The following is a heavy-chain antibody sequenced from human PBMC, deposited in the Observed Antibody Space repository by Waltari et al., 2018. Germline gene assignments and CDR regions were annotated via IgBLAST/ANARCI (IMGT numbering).Heavy chain of an antibody. D-gene: IGHD6-6*01. CDR3: ARGQGIAARPGDY. CDR2: INHSGST. CDR1: GGSFSGYY. V-gene: IGHV4-34*01. J-gene: IGHJ4*02. Sequence: QVQLQQWGAGLLKPSETLSLTCAVYGGSFSGYYWGWIRQPPGKGLEWIGEINHSGSTNYNPSLKSRVTISVDTSKNQFSLKLSSVTAADTAVYYCARGQGIAARPGDYWGQGTLVTVSS.